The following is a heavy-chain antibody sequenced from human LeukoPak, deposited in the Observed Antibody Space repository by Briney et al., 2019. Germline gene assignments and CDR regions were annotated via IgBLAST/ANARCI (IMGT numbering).Heavy chain of an antibody. J-gene: IGHJ4*02. V-gene: IGHV3-7*01. CDR2: INEDGGEK. D-gene: IGHD6-13*01. CDR1: GFTFNSYR. CDR3: ARRGNSWSPPGDH. Sequence: GGSLRLSCAASGFTFNSYRMSWVRQAPGKGLEWVANINEDGGEKYYVDSVKGRFTISRDNAKNSLYLQMNSLRVEDTAVYYCARRGNSWSPPGDHWGQGTLVTVSS.